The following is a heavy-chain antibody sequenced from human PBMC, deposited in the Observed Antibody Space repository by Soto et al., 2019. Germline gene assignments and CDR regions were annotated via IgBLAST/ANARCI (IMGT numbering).Heavy chain of an antibody. CDR2: ISASNGNT. CDR1: GYAFTSFG. V-gene: IGHV1-18*01. Sequence: QVQLVQSGAELKKPGASVKVSCKASGYAFTSFGISWVRQAPGQGLEWMGWISASNGNTNFAEKLQGRVIMTTDTSTSTAYMELRSLRSDDTAVYYCARCGGYCYEDYWGQGTLVTVSS. CDR3: ARCGGYCYEDY. D-gene: IGHD2-21*02. J-gene: IGHJ4*02.